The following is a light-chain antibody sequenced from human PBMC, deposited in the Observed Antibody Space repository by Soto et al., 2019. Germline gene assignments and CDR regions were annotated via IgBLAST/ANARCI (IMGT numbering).Light chain of an antibody. CDR2: DVN. CDR3: SSYAGGNNWV. J-gene: IGLJ3*02. V-gene: IGLV2-8*01. Sequence: QSALTQPPSASGSPGQSLTISCTGTSSDVGAHNYVSWYQQNPGKAPKLMLYDVNKRPSGVPDRFSGSKSGNTASLTVSGLQAEDEADYYCSSYAGGNNWVFXGGTKVTVL. CDR1: SSDVGAHNY.